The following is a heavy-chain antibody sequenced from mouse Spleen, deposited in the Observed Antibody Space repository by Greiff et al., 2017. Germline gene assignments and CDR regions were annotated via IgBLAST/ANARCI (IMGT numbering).Heavy chain of an antibody. CDR1: GYTFTSYW. D-gene: IGHD1-1*01. Sequence: QVQLQQPGAELVRPGTSVKLSCKASGYTFTSYWMHWVKQRPGQGLEWIGVIDPSDSYTNYNQKFKGKATLTVDTSSSTAYMQLSSLTSEDSAVYYCARSMGYYGSSAWFAYWGQGTLVTVSA. CDR3: ARSMGYYGSSAWFAY. CDR2: IDPSDSYT. J-gene: IGHJ3*01. V-gene: IGHV1-59*01.